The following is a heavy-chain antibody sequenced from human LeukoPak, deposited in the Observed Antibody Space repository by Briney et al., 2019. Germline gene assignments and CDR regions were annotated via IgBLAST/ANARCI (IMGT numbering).Heavy chain of an antibody. V-gene: IGHV4-59*01. D-gene: IGHD6-13*01. Sequence: PSETLSLTCSVSGGSISSYYWTWIRQPPGKGLEWIGYVYYLGSTNYNPSLNGRVTISLDTSENQFSLKLTSVTAADTALYYCAGATIAAAGFSIDYWDQGTLVTVSS. CDR3: AGATIAAAGFSIDY. J-gene: IGHJ4*02. CDR2: VYYLGST. CDR1: GGSISSYY.